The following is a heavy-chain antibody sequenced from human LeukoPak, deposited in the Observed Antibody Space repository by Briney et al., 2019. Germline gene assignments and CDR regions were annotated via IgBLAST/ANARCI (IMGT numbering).Heavy chain of an antibody. D-gene: IGHD4-17*01. CDR1: GFTFSSYA. V-gene: IGHV3-30*04. CDR3: ARETPYGDAGDY. Sequence: GGSLRLSCAASGFTFSSYAMHWVRQAPGKGLEWVAVISYDGSNKYYADSVKGRFTISRDNSKNTLYLQMNSLRAEDAAVYYCARETPYGDAGDYWGQGTLVTVSS. CDR2: ISYDGSNK. J-gene: IGHJ4*02.